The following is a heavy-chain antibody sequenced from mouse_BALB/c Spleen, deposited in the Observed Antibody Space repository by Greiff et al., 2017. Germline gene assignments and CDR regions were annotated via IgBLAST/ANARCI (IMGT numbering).Heavy chain of an antibody. D-gene: IGHD2-14*01. J-gene: IGHJ3*01. V-gene: IGHV3-8*02. Sequence: EVKLMESGPSLVKPSQSLSLTCSVTGDSITSGYWNWIRKFPGNKLEYMGYISHSGSTYYNPSLKRRISITRDTSKNQYYLQLNSVTTEDTATYYCARDYRSFAYWGQGTLVTVSA. CDR2: ISHSGST. CDR1: GDSITSGY. CDR3: ARDYRSFAY.